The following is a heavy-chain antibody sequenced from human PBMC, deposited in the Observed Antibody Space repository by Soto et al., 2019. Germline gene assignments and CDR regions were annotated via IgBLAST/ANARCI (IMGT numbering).Heavy chain of an antibody. Sequence: GGSLRLSCAASGFTFSSYSMNWVRQAPGKGLEWVSSISSSSSYIYYADSVKGRFTISRDNAKNSLYLQMNSLRAEDTAVYYCARDRLWKQWLVLPSQNYWDQGTLVTVSS. CDR3: ARDRLWKQWLVLPSQNY. J-gene: IGHJ4*02. CDR2: ISSSSSYI. D-gene: IGHD6-19*01. CDR1: GFTFSSYS. V-gene: IGHV3-21*01.